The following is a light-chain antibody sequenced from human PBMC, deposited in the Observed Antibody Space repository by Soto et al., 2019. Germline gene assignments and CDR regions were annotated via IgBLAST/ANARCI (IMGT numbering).Light chain of an antibody. J-gene: IGLJ2*01. CDR2: NNN. CDR1: SSNIGSKT. CDR3: AAWDDSLSGVV. Sequence: QSVLTQPPSASGTPGQRVTISCSGRSSNIGSKTVNWYHQLPGTAPKLLIFNNNHRPSGVPDRFSGSNAGTSASLAISGLQSEDKADYYCAAWDDSLSGVVFGGGTKLTVL. V-gene: IGLV1-44*01.